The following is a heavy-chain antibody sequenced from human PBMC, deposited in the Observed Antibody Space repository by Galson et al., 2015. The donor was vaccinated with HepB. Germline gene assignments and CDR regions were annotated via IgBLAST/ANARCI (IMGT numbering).Heavy chain of an antibody. CDR3: ARDREGYSWATIGGY. CDR2: INQDGSEK. J-gene: IGHJ4*02. D-gene: IGHD5-24*01. V-gene: IGHV3-7*03. CDR1: GFAFSNYF. Sequence: SLRLSCAASGFAFSNYFMGWVRQAPGKGLEWVANINQDGSEKYYVDSVTGRFTISRDNAKNSLYLQMNSLRAEDTAVYYCARDREGYSWATIGGYWGQGTLVTVSS.